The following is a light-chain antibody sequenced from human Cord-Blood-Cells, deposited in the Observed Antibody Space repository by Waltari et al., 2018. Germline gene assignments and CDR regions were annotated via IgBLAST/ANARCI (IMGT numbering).Light chain of an antibody. J-gene: IGKJ1*01. CDR2: WAS. CDR3: QQYYSTPPWT. V-gene: IGKV4-1*01. CDR1: QSVLYSSNNKNH. Sequence: DIVLSQSPDSLAVSLGERATMNCKSSQSVLYSSNNKNHLAWYHQKPGQPPKLLIYWASTRASGVPDRFSCSGSETDFTLTISSLQAEDVAVYYCQQYYSTPPWTFGQGTKVEIK.